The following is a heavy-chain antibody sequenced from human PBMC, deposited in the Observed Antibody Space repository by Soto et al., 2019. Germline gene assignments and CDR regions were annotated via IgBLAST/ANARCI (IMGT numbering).Heavy chain of an antibody. CDR2: ISSRSDYI. J-gene: IGHJ4*02. V-gene: IGHV3-11*06. CDR1: GFTFSDYY. D-gene: IGHD1-26*01. CDR3: AREVSGSYDL. Sequence: GGSLRLSCAASGFTFSDYYMSWIRQAPGKGLEWLSYISSRSDYITYADSVRGRFTISRDNAKNSLYLQMNSLRAEDTAVYYCAREVSGSYDLWGQGTLVTAPQ.